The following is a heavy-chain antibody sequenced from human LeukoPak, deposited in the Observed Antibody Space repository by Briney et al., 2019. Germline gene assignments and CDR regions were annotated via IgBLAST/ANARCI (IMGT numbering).Heavy chain of an antibody. V-gene: IGHV3-73*01. D-gene: IGHD6-25*01. CDR2: IRSKANSYAT. Sequence: GGSLRLSCAASGFTFSGSAMHWVRQASGKGLEWVGRIRSKANSYATAYAASVKGRFTISRGDSKNTAYLQMNSLKTEDTAVYYCARLISGSGPWGQGTLVTVSS. CDR1: GFTFSGSA. CDR3: ARLISGSGP. J-gene: IGHJ5*02.